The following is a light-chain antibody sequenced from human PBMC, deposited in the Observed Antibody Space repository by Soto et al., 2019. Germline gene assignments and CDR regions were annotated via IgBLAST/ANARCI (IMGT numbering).Light chain of an antibody. CDR1: QSVSSN. Sequence: EIVMTQSPTILSVSPGERATLSCRASQSVSSNLAWYQQQPGQATRLLIYGVYTTAPGILARFSGSGSVRELTRTISSLQSEDFAVCCCQQCFRWLPRTFGRETEVEIK. J-gene: IGKJ1*01. V-gene: IGKV3D-15*01. CDR2: GVY. CDR3: QQCFRWLPRT.